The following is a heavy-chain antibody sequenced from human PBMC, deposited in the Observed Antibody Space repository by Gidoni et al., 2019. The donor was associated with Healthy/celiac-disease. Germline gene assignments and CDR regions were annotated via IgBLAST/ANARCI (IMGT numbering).Heavy chain of an antibody. J-gene: IGHJ6*02. CDR1: GFTFRSYC. CDR3: ARDGIRGVITYGMDV. Sequence: QVQLVESGGGVVQPGRSLRLSCAASGFTFRSYCMHWVRQAPGKGLEWVAVIWYDGSNKYYADSVKGRFTISRDNSKNTLYLQMNSLRAEDTAVYYCARDGIRGVITYGMDVWGQGTTVTVSS. D-gene: IGHD3-10*01. CDR2: IWYDGSNK. V-gene: IGHV3-33*01.